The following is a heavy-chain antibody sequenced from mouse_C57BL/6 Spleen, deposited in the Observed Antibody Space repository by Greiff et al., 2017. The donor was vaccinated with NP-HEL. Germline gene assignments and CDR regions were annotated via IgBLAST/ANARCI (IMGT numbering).Heavy chain of an antibody. CDR1: GFTFSSYG. D-gene: IGHD1-1*01. J-gene: IGHJ1*03. CDR2: ISSGGSYT. V-gene: IGHV5-6*02. CDR3: ARRDYYGSSYDWYFDV. Sequence: EVMLVESGGDLVKPGGSLKLSCAASGFTFSSYGMSWVRQTPDKRLEWVATISSGGSYTYYPDSVKGRFTISRDNAKNTLYLQMSSLKSEDTAMYYCARRDYYGSSYDWYFDVWGTGTTVTVSS.